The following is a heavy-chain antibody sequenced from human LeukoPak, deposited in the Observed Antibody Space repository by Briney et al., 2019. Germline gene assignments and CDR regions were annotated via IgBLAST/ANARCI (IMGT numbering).Heavy chain of an antibody. Sequence: PSETLSLTCTVSGGSISSSSYYWGWIRQPPGKGLEWIGSIYYSGSTYYNPSLKSRVTISVDRSENQFSLKLSSVTAADTAVYYCARASPDYYDSSGPFDYWGQGTLVTVSS. CDR3: ARASPDYYDSSGPFDY. CDR1: GGSISSSSYY. CDR2: IYYSGST. V-gene: IGHV4-39*07. J-gene: IGHJ4*02. D-gene: IGHD3-22*01.